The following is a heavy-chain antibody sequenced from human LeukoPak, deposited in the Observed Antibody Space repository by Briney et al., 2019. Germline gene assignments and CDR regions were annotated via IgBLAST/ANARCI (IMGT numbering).Heavy chain of an antibody. J-gene: IGHJ4*02. V-gene: IGHV3-30-3*01. CDR1: GFTFSSYA. Sequence: GSLRLSCAASGFTFSSYAMHWVRQAPGKGLEWVAVISYDGSNKYYADSVKGRFTISRDNSKNTLYLQMNSLRAEDTAVYYCARDFDSSGWYVPLYYFDYWGQGTLVTVSS. CDR3: ARDFDSSGWYVPLYYFDY. D-gene: IGHD6-19*01. CDR2: ISYDGSNK.